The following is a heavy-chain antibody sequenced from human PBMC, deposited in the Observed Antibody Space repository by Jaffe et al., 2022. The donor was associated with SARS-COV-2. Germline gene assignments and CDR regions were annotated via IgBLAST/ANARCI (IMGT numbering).Heavy chain of an antibody. CDR3: ARVLYYYDSSGYLLNAFDI. CDR2: IYYSGST. D-gene: IGHD3-22*01. CDR1: GGSISSYY. Sequence: QVQLQESGPGLVKPSETLSLTCTVSGGSISSYYWSWIRQPPGKGLEWIGYIYYSGSTNYNPSLKSRVTISVDTSKNQFSLKLSSVTAADTAVYYCARVLYYYDSSGYLLNAFDIWGQGTMVTVSS. J-gene: IGHJ3*02. V-gene: IGHV4-59*01.